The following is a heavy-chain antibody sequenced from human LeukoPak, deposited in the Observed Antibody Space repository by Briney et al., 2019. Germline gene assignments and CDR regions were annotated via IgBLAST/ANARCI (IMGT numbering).Heavy chain of an antibody. CDR3: AKGSGGVRYCSTVSCLPDDS. D-gene: IGHD2-2*01. V-gene: IGHV3-73*01. CDR1: GFTFSDSA. Sequence: GGSLKLSCAASGFTFSDSAIHWVRQASGKGLEWVGRIRSKPQSYATAYDESLKGRFTISRDNSYNTLYLHMNSLRAEDTAVYYCAKGSGGVRYCSTVSCLPDDSWGQGTLVTVSS. CDR2: IRSKPQSYAT. J-gene: IGHJ4*02.